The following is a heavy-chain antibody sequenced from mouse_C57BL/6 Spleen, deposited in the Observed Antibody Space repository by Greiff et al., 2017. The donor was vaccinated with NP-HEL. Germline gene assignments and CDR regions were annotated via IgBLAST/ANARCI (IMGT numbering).Heavy chain of an antibody. V-gene: IGHV1-64*01. CDR1: GYTFTSYW. J-gene: IGHJ4*01. D-gene: IGHD3-3*01. CDR2: IHPNSGST. CDR3: GRGTEGYAMDY. Sequence: QVQLQQPGAELVKPGASVKLSCKASGYTFTSYWMHWVKQRPGQGLEWIGMIHPNSGSTNYNEKFKSKATLTVDKSSSTAYMQLSSLTSEDSAVYYCGRGTEGYAMDYWGQGTSVTVSS.